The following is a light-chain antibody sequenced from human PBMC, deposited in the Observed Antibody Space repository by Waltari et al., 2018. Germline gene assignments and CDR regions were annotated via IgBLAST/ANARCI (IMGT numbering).Light chain of an antibody. CDR3: QAADTSETYF. CDR2: KDS. J-gene: IGLJ1*01. V-gene: IGLV3-25*03. Sequence: SYELTQPPSVSVSPGQTARISCSGNTLSKHYSYWYQQKPGQAPVLVLYKDSGRPSGIPERFSGSSSGTTVTLTISGVHAEDEADYYCQAADTSETYFFGTGTKVTVL. CDR1: TLSKHY.